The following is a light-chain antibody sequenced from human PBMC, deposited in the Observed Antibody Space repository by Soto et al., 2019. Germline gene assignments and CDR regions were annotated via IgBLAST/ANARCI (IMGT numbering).Light chain of an antibody. CDR3: HQRSNWPPFT. Sequence: EVVLTQSPATLSLSPGERATLSCRASQSVSTYLAWYHQKPGQPPRLLIYGASNRATGTPARFSGSGSGTDFTLTISSLEPDDFAVYYCHQRSNWPPFTFGPGTKVEIK. CDR2: GAS. CDR1: QSVSTY. V-gene: IGKV3-11*01. J-gene: IGKJ3*01.